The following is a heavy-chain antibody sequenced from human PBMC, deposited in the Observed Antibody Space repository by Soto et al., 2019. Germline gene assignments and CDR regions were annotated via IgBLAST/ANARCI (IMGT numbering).Heavy chain of an antibody. CDR3: VRDPPPPNY. J-gene: IGHJ4*02. V-gene: IGHV1-18*01. CDR2: ISAYNGNT. Sequence: QVQLVQSGAEVKKPGASVKVSCKASGYTFASYAISWMRQAPGQGLEWMGWISAYNGNTSSAQKLQGRVTMTTDTSTSTASMELLSLTSAATAVYYCVRDPPPPNYWGQGTLVTVSS. CDR1: GYTFASYA.